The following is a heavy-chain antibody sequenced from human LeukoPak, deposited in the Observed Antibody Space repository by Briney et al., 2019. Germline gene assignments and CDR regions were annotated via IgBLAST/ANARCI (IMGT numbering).Heavy chain of an antibody. V-gene: IGHV4-39*02. CDR3: ARDRYYYDSSGYYQRSDY. CDR2: IYYSGST. J-gene: IGHJ4*02. Sequence: PSETLSITCTVSGGSISSSSYYWGWIRQPPGKGLEWIGSIYYSGSTYYNPSLKSRVTISVDTSKNQFSLKLSSVTAADTAVYYCARDRYYYDSSGYYQRSDYWGQGTLVTVSS. CDR1: GGSISSSSYY. D-gene: IGHD3-22*01.